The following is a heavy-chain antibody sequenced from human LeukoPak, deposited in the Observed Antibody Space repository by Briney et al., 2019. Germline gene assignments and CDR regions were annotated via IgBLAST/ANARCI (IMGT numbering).Heavy chain of an antibody. CDR1: GFAFRNYD. D-gene: IGHD3-16*01. V-gene: IGHV3-23*03. CDR3: AKGVLGGGSLLEYFQH. CDR2: ISTDGSGA. Sequence: RGSLRLSCAASGFAFRNYDMIWVPQAPGRGLEWVSGISTDGSGAYYAASAKGRFTVSRDNSKNTVFLQMNSLRGEDAAIYYCAKGVLGGGSLLEYFQHWGEGTVVSVS. J-gene: IGHJ1*01.